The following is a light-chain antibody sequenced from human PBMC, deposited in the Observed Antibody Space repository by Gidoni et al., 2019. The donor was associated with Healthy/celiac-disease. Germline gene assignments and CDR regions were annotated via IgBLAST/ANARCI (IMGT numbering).Light chain of an antibody. CDR3: QQYNSYLWT. Sequence: DIQMTQPPSTLSASVGDRVTITFRASQSISSWLAWYQQKPGKAPKLLIYKASSLESGVPSRFSGSGSGTEFTLTISSLQPDDFATYYCQQYNSYLWTFGQGTKVEIK. J-gene: IGKJ1*01. V-gene: IGKV1-5*03. CDR1: QSISSW. CDR2: KAS.